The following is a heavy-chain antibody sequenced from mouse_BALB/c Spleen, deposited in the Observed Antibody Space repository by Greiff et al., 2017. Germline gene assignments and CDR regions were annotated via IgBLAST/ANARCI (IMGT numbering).Heavy chain of an antibody. V-gene: IGHV5-4*02. D-gene: IGHD4-1*01. CDR1: GFTFSDYY. CDR3: AREDWAYYFDY. Sequence: EVQGVESGGGLVKPGGSLKLSCAASGFTFSDYYMYWVRQTPEKRLEWVATISDGGSYTYYPDSVKGRFTISRDNAKNTLYLQMSSLKSEDTAMYYCAREDWAYYFDYWGQGTTLTVSS. CDR2: ISDGGSYT. J-gene: IGHJ2*01.